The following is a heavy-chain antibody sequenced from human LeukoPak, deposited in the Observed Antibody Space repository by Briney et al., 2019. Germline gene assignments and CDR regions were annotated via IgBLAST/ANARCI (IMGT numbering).Heavy chain of an antibody. CDR2: IVAASDT. V-gene: IGHV3-13*01. CDR1: GFTVSSFD. CDR3: ARGPPRGKYYYMDV. J-gene: IGHJ6*03. Sequence: GGSLRLSCAAAGFTVSSFDMHWVRQPAGQGLEWVSTIVAASDTYYPGSVAGRFTLSRDNAKNSLYLQMNSLTAGDTAVYYCARGPPRGKYYYMDVWGKGPTVTVSS. D-gene: IGHD1-1*01.